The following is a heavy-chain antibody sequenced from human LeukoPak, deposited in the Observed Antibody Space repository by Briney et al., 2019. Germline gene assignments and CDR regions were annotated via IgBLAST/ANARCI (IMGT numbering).Heavy chain of an antibody. Sequence: GASVKVSCKASGYTFTSYGISWVRQAPGQGLEWMGWINAYNDNTIYARKFQGRVTMTTDTSTSTAYMELRSLRSDDTAVYYCARGIYYYGSGRSIKYSDYWGQGTLVTVSS. J-gene: IGHJ4*02. CDR1: GYTFTSYG. D-gene: IGHD3-10*01. CDR3: ARGIYYYGSGRSIKYSDY. V-gene: IGHV1-18*01. CDR2: INAYNDNT.